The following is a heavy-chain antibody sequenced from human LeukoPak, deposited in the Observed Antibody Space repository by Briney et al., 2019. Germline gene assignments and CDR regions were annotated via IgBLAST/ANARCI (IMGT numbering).Heavy chain of an antibody. V-gene: IGHV1-18*01. Sequence: ASVKVSCKASGYTFTSYGISWVRQAPGQGLEWMGWISAYNGNTNYAQKLQGRVTMTTDTSTSTAYMELRSLRSDDTAVYYCARETLRYDYVWGSYRPDYWGQGTLVTVSS. CDR3: ARETLRYDYVWGSYRPDY. CDR2: ISAYNGNT. CDR1: GYTFTSYG. D-gene: IGHD3-16*02. J-gene: IGHJ4*02.